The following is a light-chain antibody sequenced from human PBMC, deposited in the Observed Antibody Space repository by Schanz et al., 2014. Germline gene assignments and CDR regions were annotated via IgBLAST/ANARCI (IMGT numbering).Light chain of an antibody. Sequence: EIVLTQSPATLSLSPGERVTLSCGASQSVSSSYLAWYQQKPGLAPRVLIYDASIRATGIPDRFSGSGSGTEFTLTISSLQSEDFAVYYCQQYINWLTFGGGTKVEIK. CDR2: DAS. V-gene: IGKV3D-20*01. CDR1: QSVSSSY. CDR3: QQYINWLT. J-gene: IGKJ4*01.